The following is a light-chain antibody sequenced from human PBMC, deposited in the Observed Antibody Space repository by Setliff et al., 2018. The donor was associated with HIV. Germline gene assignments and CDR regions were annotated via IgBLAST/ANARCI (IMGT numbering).Light chain of an antibody. CDR1: QSVLYSSNNKNY. CDR3: QQYYSTPRF. V-gene: IGKV4-1*01. Sequence: DIVMTQSPDSLAVSLGERATINCKSSQSVLYSSNNKNYLAWYQQKPGQPPKLLIYWASTRESGVPDRFSGSGSGTDFTLTISSLQAEDVAVYYCQQYYSTPRFFGQGTKVDIK. CDR2: WAS. J-gene: IGKJ2*01.